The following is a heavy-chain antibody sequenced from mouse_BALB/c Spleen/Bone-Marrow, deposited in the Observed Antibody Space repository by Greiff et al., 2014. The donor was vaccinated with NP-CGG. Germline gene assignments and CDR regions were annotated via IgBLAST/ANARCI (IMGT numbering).Heavy chain of an antibody. V-gene: IGHV1S41*01. CDR2: IAPGSGST. D-gene: IGHD2-2*01. Sequence: DLVKPGASVKLSCKTSGYTFTNYWINWIKQRPGQGLEWLGRIAPGSGSTYYNEMFKVKAPRTVDTSSSTAYIQLSSLSSEDSAVYFCARERYGYDGWYFDVWGAGTTVTVSS. CDR1: GYTFTNYW. J-gene: IGHJ1*01. CDR3: ARERYGYDGWYFDV.